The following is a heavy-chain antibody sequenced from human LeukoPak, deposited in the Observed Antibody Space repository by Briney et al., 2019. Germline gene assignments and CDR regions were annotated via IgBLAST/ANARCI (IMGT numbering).Heavy chain of an antibody. CDR3: AKESTVTPGNVNCFDP. J-gene: IGHJ5*02. V-gene: IGHV3-73*01. Sequence: PGGSLRLSCAASGFTFSGSAMHWVRQASGKGLEWVGRIRSKVNSYATAYAASVKGRFTISRDDSKNTLYLQMNSLRAEDTAVYYCAKESTVTPGNVNCFDPWGQGTLVTVSS. CDR1: GFTFSGSA. CDR2: IRSKVNSYAT. D-gene: IGHD4-17*01.